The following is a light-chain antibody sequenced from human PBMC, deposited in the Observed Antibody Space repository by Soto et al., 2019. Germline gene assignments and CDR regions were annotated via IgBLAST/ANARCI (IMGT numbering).Light chain of an antibody. CDR1: GRDIGAYNY. V-gene: IGLV2-14*01. J-gene: IGLJ1*01. CDR2: GVK. Sequence: QSVLTQPASVSGSPGQSITISCTGSGRDIGAYNYVSWYQQHPGKAPKLIIYGVKNRPSGVSNRFSASKSAFTASLTISGLQAEDEADYYCSSYTTCYFYVFGPGTKVTVL. CDR3: SSYTTCYFYV.